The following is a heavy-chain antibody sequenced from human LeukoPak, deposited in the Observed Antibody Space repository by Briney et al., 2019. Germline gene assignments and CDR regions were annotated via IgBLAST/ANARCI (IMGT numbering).Heavy chain of an antibody. CDR3: ARESGGTYYEAFDI. J-gene: IGHJ3*02. D-gene: IGHD1-26*01. V-gene: IGHV3-21*01. CDR2: IDGSSRSL. CDR1: GFTFRTYS. Sequence: PGGSLRLSCAASGFTFRTYSMNWVRRAPGKGLEWVSSIDGSSRSLYYADAVKGRFTISRDNAKNSLCLQMNSLRAEDTAVYYCARESGGTYYEAFDIWGQGTMVTVSS.